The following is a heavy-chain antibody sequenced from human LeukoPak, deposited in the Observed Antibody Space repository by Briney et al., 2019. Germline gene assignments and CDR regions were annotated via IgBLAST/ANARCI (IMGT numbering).Heavy chain of an antibody. CDR3: ASGYCTNDVCYTGGFDY. CDR2: ISYNGSSK. CDR1: GFTFSNYA. Sequence: GRSLRLSCAASGFTFSNYAMHWVRQAPGKGLEWVAVISYNGSSKYYADSVKGRFTISRDNSKNTLYLQMNSLRAEDTAVYYCASGYCTNDVCYTGGFDYWGQGTLVTVSS. J-gene: IGHJ4*02. D-gene: IGHD2-8*01. V-gene: IGHV3-30-3*01.